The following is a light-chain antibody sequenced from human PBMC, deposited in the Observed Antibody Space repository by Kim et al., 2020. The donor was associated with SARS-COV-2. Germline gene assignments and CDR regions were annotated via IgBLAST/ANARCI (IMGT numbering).Light chain of an antibody. CDR3: SSYAGSNTLV. Sequence: GQSVTISCTGTSSDVGGYNFVSWYQQHPGKAPKLMIYEVSKRPSGVPDRFSGSKSGNTASLTVSGLRAEDESDYYCSSYAGSNTLVFGGGTKVTVL. CDR2: EVS. V-gene: IGLV2-8*01. CDR1: SSDVGGYNF. J-gene: IGLJ2*01.